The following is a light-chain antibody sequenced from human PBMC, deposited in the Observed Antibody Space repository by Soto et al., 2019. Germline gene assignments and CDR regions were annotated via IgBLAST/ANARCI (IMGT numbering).Light chain of an antibody. CDR3: QRYGLSPPFS. Sequence: EIVLTQSPGTLSFSPGERATLSCRAGQSLSSNYLAWYQQKVGQAPRLLIYATSHRATGVPDRFRGSGSGTDFSLTIARLEPEDFAVYYCQRYGLSPPFSFGPGTRVEIK. CDR1: QSLSSNY. CDR2: ATS. J-gene: IGKJ3*01. V-gene: IGKV3-20*01.